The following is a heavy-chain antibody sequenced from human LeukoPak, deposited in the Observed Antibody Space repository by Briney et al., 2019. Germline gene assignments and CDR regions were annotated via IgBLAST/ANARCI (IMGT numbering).Heavy chain of an antibody. CDR3: TGDSYGRRAMDV. Sequence: PGGSLRLSCADSGFTFSGSAMHWARQAPGKGLEWVGSIRSKANSYATAYAASVKGRFTIYRDDSKNTAYLQMNSLKAEDTAVYYCTGDSYGRRAMDVWGQGTTVTVSS. J-gene: IGHJ6*02. CDR1: GFTFSGSA. D-gene: IGHD5-18*01. V-gene: IGHV3-73*01. CDR2: IRSKANSYAT.